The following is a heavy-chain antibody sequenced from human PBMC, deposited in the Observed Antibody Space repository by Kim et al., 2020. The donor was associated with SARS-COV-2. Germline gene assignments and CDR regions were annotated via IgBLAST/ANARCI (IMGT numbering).Heavy chain of an antibody. Sequence: ASVKVSCKTSGYTFTSYDINWVRQATGQGLGWMGWMNPNSGNTGYAQKFQGRVTMTRNTSISTAYMELSSLRSEDTAVYYCARGFSRMVRGVNLDYWGQGTLVTVSS. CDR3: ARGFSRMVRGVNLDY. CDR1: GYTFTSYD. CDR2: MNPNSGNT. D-gene: IGHD3-10*01. J-gene: IGHJ4*02. V-gene: IGHV1-8*01.